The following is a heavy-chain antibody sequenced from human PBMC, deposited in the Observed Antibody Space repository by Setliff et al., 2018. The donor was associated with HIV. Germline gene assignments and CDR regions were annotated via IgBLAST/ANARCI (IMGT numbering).Heavy chain of an antibody. J-gene: IGHJ4*02. CDR3: ARGRHIEATIPLDH. CDR2: INDRGNT. CDR1: GYTISSDYY. D-gene: IGHD5-12*01. Sequence: SETLSLTCALSGYTISSDYYWTWIRQPPNEGLEWIGEINDRGNTNYMPSLRSRVTISVDTSKNQFSPKLTSVTAADSAIYYCARGRHIEATIPLDHWGQGTLVTVSS. V-gene: IGHV4-34*01.